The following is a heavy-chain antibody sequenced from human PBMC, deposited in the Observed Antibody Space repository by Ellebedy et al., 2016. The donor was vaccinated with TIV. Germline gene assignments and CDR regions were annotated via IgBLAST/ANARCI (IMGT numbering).Heavy chain of an antibody. J-gene: IGHJ3*02. Sequence: SETLSLXXGVYGESFSGYYWSWIRQHPGKGLEWIGEINQSGSTNIKPSLKSRVIISVDTSKNQFSLRLSSVTAADTAVYYCARGPPFDIWGQGTLVTVSS. CDR3: ARGPPFDI. CDR2: INQSGST. V-gene: IGHV4-34*01. CDR1: GESFSGYY.